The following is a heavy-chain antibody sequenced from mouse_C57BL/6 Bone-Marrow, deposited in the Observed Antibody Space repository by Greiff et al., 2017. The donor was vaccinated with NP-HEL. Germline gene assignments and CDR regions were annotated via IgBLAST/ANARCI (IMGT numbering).Heavy chain of an antibody. Sequence: QVQLQQPGAELVRPGSSVKLSCKASGYTFTSYWMHWVKQRPIQGLEWIGNIDPSDSETHYNQKFKDKATLTVDKSSSTAYMQLSSLTSEDSAVYYCASRAYDGYFDYWGQGTTLTVSS. CDR3: ASRAYDGYFDY. J-gene: IGHJ2*01. CDR2: IDPSDSET. CDR1: GYTFTSYW. V-gene: IGHV1-52*01. D-gene: IGHD2-3*01.